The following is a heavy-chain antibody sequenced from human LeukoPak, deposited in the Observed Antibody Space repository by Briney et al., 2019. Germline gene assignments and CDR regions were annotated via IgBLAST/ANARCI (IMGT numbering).Heavy chain of an antibody. J-gene: IGHJ3*02. D-gene: IGHD5-24*01. V-gene: IGHV1-46*01. CDR1: GYTFTDHY. Sequence: ASVKVSCKASGYTFTDHYIHWVRQAPGQGLEWMGLINPGGDNTNYAQNFQGRVTMTRDTSTSTVYMELGSLRSEDTAIYYCARIRDGYNDAYDIWGQGTVVTVPS. CDR3: ARIRDGYNDAYDI. CDR2: INPGGDNT.